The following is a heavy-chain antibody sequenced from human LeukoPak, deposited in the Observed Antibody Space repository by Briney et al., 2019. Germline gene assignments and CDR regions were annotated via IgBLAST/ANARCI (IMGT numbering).Heavy chain of an antibody. CDR2: IYYSGST. D-gene: IGHD3-3*01. J-gene: IGHJ5*02. Sequence: PSETLSLTCTVSGGSVSSGSYYWSWIRQPPGKGLEWIGYIYYSGSTNYNPSLKSRVTISVDTSKNQFSLKLSSVTAADTAVYYCARRVYDFWSGYYTFDSRFDPWGQGTLVTVSS. V-gene: IGHV4-61*01. CDR1: GGSVSSGSYY. CDR3: ARRVYDFWSGYYTFDSRFDP.